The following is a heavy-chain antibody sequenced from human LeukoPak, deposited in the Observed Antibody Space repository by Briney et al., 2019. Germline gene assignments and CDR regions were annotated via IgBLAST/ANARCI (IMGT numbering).Heavy chain of an antibody. CDR3: ARSNDYVWGSYLYYYYYMDV. V-gene: IGHV4-31*03. D-gene: IGHD3-16*01. CDR2: IYYSGST. Sequence: SQTLSLTCTVSVGSISSGGHYWSWIRQHPGKGLEWIGYIYYSGSTYYNPSLKSRVPISVDTSKNQFSLKLSSVTAADTAVYYCARSNDYVWGSYLYYYYYMDVWGKGTTVTVSS. CDR1: VGSISSGGHY. J-gene: IGHJ6*03.